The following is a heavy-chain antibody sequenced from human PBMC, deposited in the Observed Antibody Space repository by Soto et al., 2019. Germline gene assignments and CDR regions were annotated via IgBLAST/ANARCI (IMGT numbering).Heavy chain of an antibody. CDR3: ARHVVTTASFDY. Sequence: GESLKISCKGSGHSFTRYWISWVRQMPGKGLERMGRIDPSDSYTNYSQSFQGHVTISADKSISTAYLQWSSLKASDTAMYYCARHVVTTASFDYWGQGTLVTVSS. D-gene: IGHD2-21*02. CDR2: IDPSDSYT. CDR1: GHSFTRYW. J-gene: IGHJ4*02. V-gene: IGHV5-10-1*01.